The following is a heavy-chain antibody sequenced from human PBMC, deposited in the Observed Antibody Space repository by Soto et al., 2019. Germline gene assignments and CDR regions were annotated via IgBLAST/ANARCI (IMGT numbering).Heavy chain of an antibody. CDR2: ISSSTGNT. CDR1: GYHFTSYC. D-gene: IGHD3-10*01. CDR3: PTTVADYYGSGSRAPNYYYYGMDV. V-gene: IGHV1-18*01. J-gene: IGHJ6*02. Sequence: GSVEVACKASGYHFTSYCVPGVRQSPSPGLEGVGWISSSTGNTHSPQTLQGRVNMTTDTSTSAAYMERRSLRSDDTAVYFCPTTVADYYGSGSRAPNYYYYGMDVWRQGTTVTVSS.